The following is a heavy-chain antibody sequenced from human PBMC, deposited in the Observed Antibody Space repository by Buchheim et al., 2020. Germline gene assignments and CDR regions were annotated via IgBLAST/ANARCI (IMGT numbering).Heavy chain of an antibody. CDR3: ARNMGLYGSGTYYLSNDASDI. D-gene: IGHD3-10*01. Sequence: EVQLVQSGAEVKEPGESLKISCKGSGYRFTNYWIGWVRQMPGKGLEWMGIIYPGDSEIKYSPSFQGQVTISADKSISTAYLQWRSLKASDTAMYYCARNMGLYGSGTYYLSNDASDIWGQGT. CDR2: IYPGDSEI. J-gene: IGHJ3*02. V-gene: IGHV5-51*01. CDR1: GYRFTNYW.